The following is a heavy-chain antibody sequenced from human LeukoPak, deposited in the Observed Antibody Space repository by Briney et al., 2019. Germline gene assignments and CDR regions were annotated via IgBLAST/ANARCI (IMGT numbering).Heavy chain of an antibody. V-gene: IGHV3-23*01. CDR2: ISGSGGST. J-gene: IGHJ6*02. CDR3: ARGRSLGMDV. Sequence: TGGSLRLSCAASGFTFSSYAMSWVRQAPGKGLEWVSAISGSGGSTYYADSVKGRFTVSRDNSKNTLFLQMNSLRAEDTAVYYCARGRSLGMDVWGQGTTVTVSS. CDR1: GFTFSSYA.